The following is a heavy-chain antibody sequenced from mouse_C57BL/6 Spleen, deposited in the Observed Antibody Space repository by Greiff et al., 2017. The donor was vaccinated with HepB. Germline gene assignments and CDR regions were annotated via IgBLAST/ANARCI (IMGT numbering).Heavy chain of an antibody. D-gene: IGHD1-1*01. J-gene: IGHJ4*01. CDR3: ARDDYYGSSYYAMDY. V-gene: IGHV1-82*01. Sequence: VQLQQSGPELVKPGASVKISCKASGYAFSSSWMNWVKQRPGKGLEWIGRIYPGDGDTNYNGKFKGKATLTADKSSSTAYMQLSSLTSEDSAVYFCARDDYYGSSYYAMDYWGQGTSVTVSS. CDR2: IYPGDGDT. CDR1: GYAFSSSW.